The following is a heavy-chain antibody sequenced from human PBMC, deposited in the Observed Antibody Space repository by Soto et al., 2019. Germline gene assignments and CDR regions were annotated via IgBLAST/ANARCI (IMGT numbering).Heavy chain of an antibody. CDR3: ARHQDFERNWFDP. CDR1: GYSFTSYW. CDR2: IDPSDSYT. V-gene: IGHV5-10-1*01. D-gene: IGHD3-9*01. Sequence: GESLKISCKGSGYSFTSYWISWVRQMPGKGLEWMGRIDPSDSYTNYSPSFQGHVTISADKPISTAYLQWSSLKASDTAMYYCARHQDFERNWFDPWGQGTLVTVS. J-gene: IGHJ5*02.